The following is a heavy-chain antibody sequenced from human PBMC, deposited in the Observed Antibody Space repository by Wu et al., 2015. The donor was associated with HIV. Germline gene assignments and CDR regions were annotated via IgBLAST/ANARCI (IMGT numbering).Heavy chain of an antibody. V-gene: IGHV1-18*01. CDR3: GRDSYYDSRGSPLDY. J-gene: IGHJ4*02. CDR2: ISGYSGET. D-gene: IGHD3-22*01. CDR1: GYNLKSHG. Sequence: QVQLVQSGAEVKKPGASVKVSCKASGYNLKSHGISWVRQAPGQGLEWMGWISGYSGETNYAQKVQGRVTMTTDPLTGTAYMELRSLRSDDTAVYYCGRDSYYDSRGSPLDYWGQGTLVTVSS.